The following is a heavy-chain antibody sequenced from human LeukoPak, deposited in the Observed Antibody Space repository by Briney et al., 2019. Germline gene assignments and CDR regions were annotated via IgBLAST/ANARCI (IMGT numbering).Heavy chain of an antibody. CDR1: GFTFSSYG. Sequence: GGSLRLSCAVSGFTFSSYGMHWVRQAPGKGLEWVAFIRYDGSNKYYADSVKGRFTISRDNSKNTLYLQMNSLRAEDTAVYYCANSVVPALDPWGQGTLVTVSS. CDR3: ANSVVPALDP. J-gene: IGHJ5*02. V-gene: IGHV3-30*02. CDR2: IRYDGSNK. D-gene: IGHD2-2*01.